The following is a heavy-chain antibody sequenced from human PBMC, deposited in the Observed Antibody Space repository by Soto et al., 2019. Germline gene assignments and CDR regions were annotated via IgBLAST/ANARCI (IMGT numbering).Heavy chain of an antibody. Sequence: SETLPRTGTVCPRSINGLLSYWNRIRQHPEKGLEWIGYIYYSGSTYYNPSLKSRVTISVDTSKNQFSLKLSSVTAADTAVYYCAAFYYYDSSGYPETHDAFDIWGQGTMVS. J-gene: IGHJ3*02. CDR2: IYYSGST. D-gene: IGHD3-22*01. CDR3: AAFYYYDSSGYPETHDAFDI. CDR1: PRSINGLLSY. V-gene: IGHV4-31*03.